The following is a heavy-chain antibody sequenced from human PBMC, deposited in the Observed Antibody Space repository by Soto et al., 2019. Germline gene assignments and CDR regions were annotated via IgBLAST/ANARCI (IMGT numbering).Heavy chain of an antibody. CDR1: GGSVSSGSYY. CDR2: IYYSGST. D-gene: IGHD3-3*01. J-gene: IGHJ6*02. V-gene: IGHV4-61*01. CDR3: ARGKVVKVFGKAYYYYGMDV. Sequence: SETLSLTCTVSGGSVSSGSYYWSWIRQPPGKGLEWIGYIYYSGSTNYNPSLKSRVTISVDTSKNQFSLKLSSVTAADTAVYYCARGKVVKVFGKAYYYYGMDVWGQGTTVTVSS.